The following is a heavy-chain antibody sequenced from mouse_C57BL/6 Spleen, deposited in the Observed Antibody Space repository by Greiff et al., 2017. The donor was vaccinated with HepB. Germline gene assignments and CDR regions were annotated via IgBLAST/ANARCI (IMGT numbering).Heavy chain of an antibody. V-gene: IGHV1-12*01. D-gene: IGHD1-1*01. CDR3: ARYYYGSSYFDY. J-gene: IGHJ2*01. CDR1: GYTFTSYN. CDR2: IYPGNGDT. Sequence: QVQLKESGAELVRPGASVKMSCKASGYTFTSYNMHWVKQTPRQGLEWIGGIYPGNGDTSYNQKFKGKATLTVDKSSSTAYMQLSSLTSEGSAVYFCARYYYGSSYFDYWGQGTTLTVSS.